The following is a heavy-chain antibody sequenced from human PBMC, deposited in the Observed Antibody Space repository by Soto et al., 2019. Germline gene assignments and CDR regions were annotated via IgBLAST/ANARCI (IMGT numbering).Heavy chain of an antibody. CDR1: GFTFSSFA. CDR2: ISGDGIST. Sequence: EVQLLESGGGLEQPGGSLRLSCAVSGFTFSSFAMTWVRQAPGKGLEWVSGISGDGISTYYTDSVKGRFTISRDNSKNTPQLQMNSLTAEDTAVYFCAREVWSTVTTEVGDHYYYDGTDVWGQATTVSVSS. CDR3: AREVWSTVTTEVGDHYYYDGTDV. V-gene: IGHV3-23*01. J-gene: IGHJ6*02. D-gene: IGHD4-17*01.